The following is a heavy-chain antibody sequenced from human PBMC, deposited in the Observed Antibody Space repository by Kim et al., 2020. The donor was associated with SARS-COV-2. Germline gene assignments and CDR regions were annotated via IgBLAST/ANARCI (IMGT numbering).Heavy chain of an antibody. CDR1: GGSISSSNW. Sequence: SETLSLTCAVSGGSISSSNWWSWVRQPPGKGLEWIGEIYHSGSTNYNPSLKSRVTISVDNSKNQFSLKLSSVTAADTAVYYCARDRYDSSGYTYYYYGMDVWGQGTTVTVSS. V-gene: IGHV4-4*02. CDR2: IYHSGST. D-gene: IGHD3-22*01. J-gene: IGHJ6*02. CDR3: ARDRYDSSGYTYYYYGMDV.